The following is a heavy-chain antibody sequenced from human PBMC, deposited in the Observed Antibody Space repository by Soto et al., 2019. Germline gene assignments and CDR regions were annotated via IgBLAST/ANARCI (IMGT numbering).Heavy chain of an antibody. V-gene: IGHV4-34*01. J-gene: IGHJ5*02. CDR3: ATRITVFGLLIPPFDP. Sequence: PSETLSLTCAVYGGSVNGYYWNWSRQPPGKVMEWIGEINHTGGPHYNPSLKSRVTMSVDTSKNQFSLRLSSVTVADTAIYYCATRITVFGLLIPPFDPWGQGTQVTVSS. CDR2: INHTGGP. D-gene: IGHD3-3*01. CDR1: GGSVNGYY.